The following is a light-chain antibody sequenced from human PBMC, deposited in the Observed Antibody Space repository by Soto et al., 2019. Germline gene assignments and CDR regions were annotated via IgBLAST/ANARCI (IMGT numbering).Light chain of an antibody. CDR2: LGS. Sequence: EIVLTQSPLSLPVTPGEPASISCRSSRNLLHSNGYSYLDWYLQKPGQSPQLLIYLGSNRASGVPDRFSGSGSGTDFTLTISRVEAEDVGVYFCAQGLATPFTFGGGTKVEIK. CDR1: RNLLHSNGYSY. J-gene: IGKJ4*01. V-gene: IGKV2-28*01. CDR3: AQGLATPFT.